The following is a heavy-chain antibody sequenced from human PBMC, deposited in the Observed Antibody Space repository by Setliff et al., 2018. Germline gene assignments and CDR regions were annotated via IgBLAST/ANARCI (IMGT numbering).Heavy chain of an antibody. CDR3: ARAQSWSGGPYYFDN. Sequence: ASVKVSCKASGYTFTSYDINWVRQATGQGLEWMGWMNPNSRNTGYAQKFQGRVTMTRNTSISTAYMDLSSLRFEDTAVYYCARAQSWSGGPYYFDNWGQGTLVTVSS. CDR2: MNPNSRNT. CDR1: GYTFTSYD. D-gene: IGHD3-3*01. J-gene: IGHJ4*02. V-gene: IGHV1-8*02.